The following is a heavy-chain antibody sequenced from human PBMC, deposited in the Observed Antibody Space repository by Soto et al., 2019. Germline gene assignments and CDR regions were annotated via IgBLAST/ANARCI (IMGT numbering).Heavy chain of an antibody. CDR3: AKDQGGYMVSGMDV. J-gene: IGHJ6*02. V-gene: IGHV1-2*02. Sequence: QVQLVQSRAEVKKPGASVNVSCKASGYTFTDYYIYWLRQAPGHGLEWMGWINPNSGATNYAHNFQGRVTMTRDTSIRAAYMERSRLSSDDTPVYYCAKDQGGYMVSGMDVWGQGTTVTVSS. D-gene: IGHD2-2*02. CDR2: INPNSGAT. CDR1: GYTFTDYY.